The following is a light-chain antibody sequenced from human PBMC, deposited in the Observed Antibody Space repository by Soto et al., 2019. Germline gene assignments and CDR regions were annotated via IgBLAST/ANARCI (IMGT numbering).Light chain of an antibody. CDR3: CSYAGGSTWV. J-gene: IGLJ3*02. CDR1: STDVGTYNL. Sequence: QSALTQPASVSGSPGQTITISCTGTSTDVGTYNLVSWFQQNPGKAPKLMIYEAYRRPSGVSDRFSGSRSGNTASLTISGLQAEDEADYYCCSYAGGSTWVFGGGTKLTVL. V-gene: IGLV2-23*01. CDR2: EAY.